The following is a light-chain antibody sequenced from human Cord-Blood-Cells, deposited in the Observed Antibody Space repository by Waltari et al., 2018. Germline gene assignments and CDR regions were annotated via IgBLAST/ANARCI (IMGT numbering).Light chain of an antibody. Sequence: EIVMTQSPATLTVPPGERATRSCRASQSVSSNLAWYQQKPGQAPRLLIYGASTRATGIPARFSGSGSGTEFTLTISSLQSEDFAVYYCQQYNNWPPGSFGQGTKLEIK. J-gene: IGKJ2*03. CDR1: QSVSSN. CDR2: GAS. V-gene: IGKV3-15*01. CDR3: QQYNNWPPGS.